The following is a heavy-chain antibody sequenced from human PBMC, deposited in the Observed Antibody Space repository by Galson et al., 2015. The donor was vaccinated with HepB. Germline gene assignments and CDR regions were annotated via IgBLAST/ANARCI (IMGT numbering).Heavy chain of an antibody. D-gene: IGHD1-26*01. CDR1: GFTFSSYA. Sequence: SLRLSCAASGFTFSSYAVHWVRQAPGKGLEWVAVISYDGSNEYYADSVKGRFSVSRDNSKNTMYLQMNSLRAEDTSVYYCARDRGSGTYYFQFFDYWGQGTLVTVSS. CDR2: ISYDGSNE. J-gene: IGHJ4*02. V-gene: IGHV3-30*04. CDR3: ARDRGSGTYYFQFFDY.